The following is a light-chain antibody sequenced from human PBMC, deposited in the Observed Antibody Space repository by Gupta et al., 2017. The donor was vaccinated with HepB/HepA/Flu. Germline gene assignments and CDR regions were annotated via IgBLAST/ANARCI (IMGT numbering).Light chain of an antibody. Sequence: SVVTQTPSASTTPGQRSTISCSGSHSHVGSHNVQWFQPLTGRAPKLLIDNTNQRPSVDPERFSGAKYGTSASVSISGLQVEDEADYFCGAMYNIRNDFVFGSGTKCTVL. V-gene: IGLV1-44*01. CDR3: GAMYNIRNDFV. CDR1: HSHVGSHN. J-gene: IGLJ1*01. CDR2: NTN.